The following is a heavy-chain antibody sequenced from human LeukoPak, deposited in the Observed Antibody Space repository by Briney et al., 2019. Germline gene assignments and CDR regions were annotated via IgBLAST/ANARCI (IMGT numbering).Heavy chain of an antibody. CDR3: ARDVSSLASAEFDC. V-gene: IGHV4-4*07. D-gene: IGHD6-6*01. Sequence: SETLFLTCTVPGGSFSSYYWSWLRQPAGKGLEWIGRIYPSGTTVYNPSLNSRVTMSVDTSKGQFSLSLTSVTAADTAMYYCARDVSSLASAEFDCWGQGTPVTVSS. CDR2: IYPSGTT. CDR1: GGSFSSYY. J-gene: IGHJ4*02.